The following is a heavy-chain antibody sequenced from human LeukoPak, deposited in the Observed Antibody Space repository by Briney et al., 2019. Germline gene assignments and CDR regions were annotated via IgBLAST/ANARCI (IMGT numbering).Heavy chain of an antibody. J-gene: IGHJ4*02. CDR2: INAGNGNT. Sequence: ASVKVSCKASGYTFTSYAMHWVRQAPGQRLEWMGWINAGNGNTKYSQKFQGRVTITRDTSASTAYMELSSLRSEDTAVYYCAVGLDYGGNSFDYWGRGTLVTVSS. D-gene: IGHD4-23*01. CDR3: AVGLDYGGNSFDY. V-gene: IGHV1-3*01. CDR1: GYTFTSYA.